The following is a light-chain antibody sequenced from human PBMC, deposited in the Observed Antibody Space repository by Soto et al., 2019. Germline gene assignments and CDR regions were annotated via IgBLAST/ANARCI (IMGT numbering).Light chain of an antibody. J-gene: IGKJ1*01. CDR1: QGIGDT. CDR3: QQYNNWPRT. V-gene: IGKV3-15*01. Sequence: EVVMTQSPATLSVSPGEGATLSCRASQGIGDTLAWYHQQPGQPPRLLIYGASTSATAVPGRFSGSGSGKEFTLTISRQHSEDFAVYYCQQYNNWPRTFGQGTKVDIK. CDR2: GAS.